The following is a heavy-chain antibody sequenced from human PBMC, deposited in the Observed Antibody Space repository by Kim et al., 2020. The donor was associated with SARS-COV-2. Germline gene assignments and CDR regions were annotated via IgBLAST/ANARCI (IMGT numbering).Heavy chain of an antibody. J-gene: IGHJ4*02. D-gene: IGHD3-22*01. Sequence: ADSVKGRFTISRDNSKNSLYLQMNSLRTEDTALYYCAKDVNYDQEYYFDYWGQGTLVTVSS. V-gene: IGHV3-43*01. CDR3: AKDVNYDQEYYFDY.